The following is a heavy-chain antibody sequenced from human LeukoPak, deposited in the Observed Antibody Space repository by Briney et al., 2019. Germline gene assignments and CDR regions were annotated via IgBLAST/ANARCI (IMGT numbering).Heavy chain of an antibody. CDR2: ITGYNGRT. J-gene: IGHJ4*02. CDR1: GYNFPVFG. V-gene: IGHV1-18*01. D-gene: IGHD3-16*01. CDR3: ARETSGGDRQPTRYFDY. Sequence: GASVKVSCETSGYNFPVFGISWVRQAPGQGLEWMGWITGYNGRTIYAQTVQDRVTMTTDTSTRTVYMELRSLKPNDTAVYYCARETSGGDRQPTRYFDYWGQGSLVIVSS.